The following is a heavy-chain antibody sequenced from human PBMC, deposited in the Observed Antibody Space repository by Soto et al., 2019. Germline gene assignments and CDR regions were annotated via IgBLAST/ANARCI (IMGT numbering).Heavy chain of an antibody. J-gene: IGHJ6*02. CDR3: ARGKLRFLEWSNRPTYYYYGMDV. CDR2: IYYSGST. D-gene: IGHD3-3*01. V-gene: IGHV4-59*01. CDR1: GGSISSYY. Sequence: PSETLSLTCTVYGGSISSYYWSWIRQPPGKGLEWIGYIYYSGSTNYNPSLKSRVTISVDTSKNQFSLKLSSVTAADTAVYYCARGKLRFLEWSNRPTYYYYGMDVWGQGTTVTVSS.